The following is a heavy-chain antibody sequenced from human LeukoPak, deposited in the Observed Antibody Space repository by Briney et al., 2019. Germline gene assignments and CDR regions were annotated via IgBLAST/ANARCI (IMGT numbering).Heavy chain of an antibody. D-gene: IGHD6-13*01. CDR1: GFTFSSYG. CDR2: IRYDGSNK. J-gene: IGHJ4*02. V-gene: IGHV3-30*02. CDR3: ANQLIPYSSSWYEVDY. Sequence: GGSLRLSCAASGFTFSSYGMHWVRQAAGKGLKWVAFIRYDGSNKYYADSVKGRFTISRDNSKNTLYLQMNSLRAEDTAVYYCANQLIPYSSSWYEVDYWGQGTLVTVSS.